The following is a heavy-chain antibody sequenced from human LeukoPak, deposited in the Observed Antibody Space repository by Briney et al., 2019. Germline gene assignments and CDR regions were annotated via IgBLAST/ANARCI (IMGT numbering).Heavy chain of an antibody. CDR2: IWSDGSND. D-gene: IGHD6-19*01. J-gene: IGHJ4*02. V-gene: IGHV3-33*01. CDR3: ARDPSGSGWSLSD. Sequence: GGSLRLSCTASGFNFGSDAMHWVRQAPGKGLEWVAFIWSDGSNDHYADSVKGRFTISRDNSKNTVCLQMNSLRDEDTAVYYCARDPSGSGWSLSDWGQGTPVTVSS. CDR1: GFNFGSDA.